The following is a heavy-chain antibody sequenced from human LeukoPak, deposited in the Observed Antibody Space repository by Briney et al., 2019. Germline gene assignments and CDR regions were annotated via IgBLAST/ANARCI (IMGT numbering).Heavy chain of an antibody. D-gene: IGHD2-15*01. J-gene: IGHJ2*01. CDR2: IFYSGST. V-gene: IGHV4-59*01. CDR3: ARGYCSGGSCHSGRYYFDF. Sequence: PSETLSLTCTVSGGSISSYYWTWIRQPPGKGLEWFGYIFYSGSTNYSPSLKSRVAISVETSKNQFSLKLNSVTTADTAVYYCARGYCSGGSCHSGRYYFDFWGRGTLVTVSS. CDR1: GGSISSYY.